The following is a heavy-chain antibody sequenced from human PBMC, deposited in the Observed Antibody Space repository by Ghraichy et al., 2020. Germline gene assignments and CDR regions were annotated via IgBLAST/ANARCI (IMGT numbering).Heavy chain of an antibody. CDR2: INPDGSEK. CDR3: ARNRASLDV. V-gene: IGHV3-7*03. D-gene: IGHD2/OR15-2a*01. Sequence: GGSLRLSCAASGFTFSIYSISWVRQAPGKGLEWVANINPDGSEKYYVDSVKGRFTMSRDNAKNSVSLQMNSLRAEDTAVYYCARNRASLDVWGKGTTVTVSS. CDR1: GFTFSIYS. J-gene: IGHJ6*04.